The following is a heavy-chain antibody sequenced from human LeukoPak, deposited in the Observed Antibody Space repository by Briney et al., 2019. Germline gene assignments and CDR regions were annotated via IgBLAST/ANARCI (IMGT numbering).Heavy chain of an antibody. CDR2: ISAYNGNT. Sequence: GASVKVSCKASGYTFTSYGISWVRQAPGQGVEWMGWISAYNGNTNYAQKLQGRVTMTTDTSTSTAYMELRSLRADDTAVYYCARDRIAARPSEFDYWGQGTLVTVSS. J-gene: IGHJ4*02. CDR1: GYTFTSYG. CDR3: ARDRIAARPSEFDY. V-gene: IGHV1-18*01. D-gene: IGHD6-6*01.